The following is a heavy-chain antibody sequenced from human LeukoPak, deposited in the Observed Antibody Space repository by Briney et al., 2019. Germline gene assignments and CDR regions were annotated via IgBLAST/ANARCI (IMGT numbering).Heavy chain of an antibody. CDR2: IYTSGST. Sequence: PSETLSLTCTVSGVSISSYYWSWIRQPAGKGLEWIGRIYTSGSTNYNPSLKSRVTMSVDTSRNHFSLKLSSVTAADTAVYYCARSGTSPRNFDYWGQGTLVTVSS. CDR3: ARSGTSPRNFDY. J-gene: IGHJ4*02. V-gene: IGHV4-4*07. D-gene: IGHD2-2*01. CDR1: GVSISSYY.